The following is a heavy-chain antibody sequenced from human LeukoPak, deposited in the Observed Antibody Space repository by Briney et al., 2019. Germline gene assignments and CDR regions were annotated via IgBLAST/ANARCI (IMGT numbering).Heavy chain of an antibody. CDR3: ATDLTTFGGVIVIPYY. Sequence: GASVKVSCKVSGYTLTELSMHWVRQAPGKGLEWMGGFDPEDGETIYAQKFQGRVTMTEDTSTDTAYMELSSLRSEDMAVYYCATDLTTFGGVIVIPYYWGQGTLVTVSS. D-gene: IGHD3-16*02. CDR1: GYTLTELS. V-gene: IGHV1-24*01. CDR2: FDPEDGET. J-gene: IGHJ4*02.